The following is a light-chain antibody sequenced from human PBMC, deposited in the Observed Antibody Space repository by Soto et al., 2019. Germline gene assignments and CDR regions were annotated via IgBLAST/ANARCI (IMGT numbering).Light chain of an antibody. Sequence: EIVMTQSPATLSVSPGETATLSCRASQSVSSNLAWYQQKPGQAPRLLIYGASTRATGIPARFSGSGSGTEFTLTISSLQSEDFAVYCCQQYNNFWTFGQGTKVEIK. V-gene: IGKV3-15*01. CDR2: GAS. CDR3: QQYNNFWT. CDR1: QSVSSN. J-gene: IGKJ1*01.